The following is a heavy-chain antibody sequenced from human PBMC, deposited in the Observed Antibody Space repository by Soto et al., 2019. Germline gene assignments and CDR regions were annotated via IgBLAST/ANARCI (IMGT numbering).Heavy chain of an antibody. D-gene: IGHD6-13*01. CDR1: SDSISSYY. J-gene: IGHJ4*02. CDR2: ISYSGST. V-gene: IGHV4-59*01. CDR3: ARGTSWQLPFDY. Sequence: SETLSLTCTVSSDSISSYYWSWIRQPPGKRLEWIGYISYSGSTDYNPSLKSRVTISGDTSKNQFSLRVSSVTAADTAVYYCARGTSWQLPFDYWGQGTLVTVSS.